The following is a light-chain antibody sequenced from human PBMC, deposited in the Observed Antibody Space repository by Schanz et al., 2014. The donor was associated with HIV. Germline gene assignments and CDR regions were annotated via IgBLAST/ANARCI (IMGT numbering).Light chain of an antibody. CDR2: EVT. CDR1: SSTVGDYNW. J-gene: IGLJ3*02. CDR3: SSYVGKAMV. V-gene: IGLV2-8*01. Sequence: QSALTQPPSASGSPGQSVTISCTGTSSTVGDYNWVSWHQQHPGRAPKVIIYEVTKRPSGVPDRFSGSKSGNTASLTVSGLQAGDEADYYCSSYVGKAMVFGGGTKLTVL.